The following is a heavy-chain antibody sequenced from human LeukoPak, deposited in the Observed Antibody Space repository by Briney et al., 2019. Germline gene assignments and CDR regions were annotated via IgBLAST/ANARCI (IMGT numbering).Heavy chain of an antibody. CDR3: ARVLIAASLCY. V-gene: IGHV1-2*02. J-gene: IGHJ1*01. CDR1: GYTFTSHG. CDR2: INPNSGDT. Sequence: ASVKVSCTASGYTFTSHGSSWVRLAPGQGLEWMGWINPNSGDTNYAQKFQGRVTMTRDTSISTAYMELSRLRSDDTAVYYCARVLIAASLCYWGQGTLVTVSS. D-gene: IGHD6-13*01.